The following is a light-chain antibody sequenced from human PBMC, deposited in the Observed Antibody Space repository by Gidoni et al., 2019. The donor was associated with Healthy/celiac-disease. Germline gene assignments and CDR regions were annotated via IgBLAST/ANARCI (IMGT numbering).Light chain of an antibody. V-gene: IGLV3-9*01. CDR3: QVWDSSTVV. CDR1: NIGRTN. J-gene: IGLJ2*01. Sequence: SYELTQPLSGSVALGQTARFTCGGNNIGRTNVHWFQQKPGQAPVLVIYRVSNLPSGIPERFSGSNSGNTATLTISRAQAGDEADYYCQVWDSSTVVFGGGTKLTVL. CDR2: RVS.